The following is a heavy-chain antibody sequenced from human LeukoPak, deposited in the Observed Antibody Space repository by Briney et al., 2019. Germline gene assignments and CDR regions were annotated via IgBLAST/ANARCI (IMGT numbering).Heavy chain of an antibody. CDR2: IRSKANSYAT. CDR3: TRLGGYSYGYNWFDP. Sequence: GGSLRLSCAASGFTFSGSAMHWVRQASGKGLEWVGRIRSKANSYATAYAASVKGRFTISRDDSKNTAYLQMNSLETEDTAVYYCTRLGGYSYGYNWFDPWGQGTLVTVSS. CDR1: GFTFSGSA. D-gene: IGHD5-18*01. V-gene: IGHV3-73*01. J-gene: IGHJ5*02.